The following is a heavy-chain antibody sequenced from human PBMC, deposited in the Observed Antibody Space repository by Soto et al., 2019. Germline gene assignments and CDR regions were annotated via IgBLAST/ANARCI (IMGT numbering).Heavy chain of an antibody. J-gene: IGHJ4*02. CDR1: GFTFSSYV. CDR3: ARDYDSSGYPRYYFDY. V-gene: IGHV3-33*01. D-gene: IGHD3-22*01. CDR2: IWYDGSNK. Sequence: HPGGSLRLSCAASGFTFSSYVMHWVRQAPGKGLEWVAVIWYDGSNKYYADSVKGRFTISRDNSKNTLYLQMNSLRAEDTAVYYCARDYDSSGYPRYYFDYWGQGTLVTVSS.